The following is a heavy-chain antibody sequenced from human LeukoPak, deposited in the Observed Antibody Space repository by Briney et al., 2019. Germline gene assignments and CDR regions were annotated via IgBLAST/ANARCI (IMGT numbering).Heavy chain of an antibody. J-gene: IGHJ4*02. D-gene: IGHD1-26*01. CDR1: GFTFSSYS. CDR2: ISSSSSTI. Sequence: GGSLRLSCAASGFTFSSYSMNWVRQAPGKGLECLSYISSSSSTIYYADSVKGRFTISRDNAKNSLYLQMNSLRAEDTAVYYCASPVYSGSYPPDYWGQGTLVTVSS. CDR3: ASPVYSGSYPPDY. V-gene: IGHV3-48*01.